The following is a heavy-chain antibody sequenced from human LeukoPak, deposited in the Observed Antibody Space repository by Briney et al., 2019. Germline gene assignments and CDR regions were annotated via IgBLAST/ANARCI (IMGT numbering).Heavy chain of an antibody. CDR2: ISGSGGST. D-gene: IGHD3-3*01. V-gene: IGHV3-23*01. Sequence: GGSLRLSCAASGFTFSSYAMSWVRQAPGKGLEWVSAISGSGGSTYYADSVKGRFTISRDNSKNTLYLQMNSLRAEDTAVYYCAKDGQDDSWSGYYHPNWFDPWGQGTLVTVSS. J-gene: IGHJ5*02. CDR3: AKDGQDDSWSGYYHPNWFDP. CDR1: GFTFSSYA.